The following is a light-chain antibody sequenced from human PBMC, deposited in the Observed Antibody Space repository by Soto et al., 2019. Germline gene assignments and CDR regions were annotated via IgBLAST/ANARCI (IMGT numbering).Light chain of an antibody. Sequence: DIKMTQSPSTLYASVGDSVSIRCRASQSLAQRLAWYQQKPGEAPTVLVSDASNLESGVSSRFTGSGSGTEFTLTIGSLQPDDCATCYCQHYTRYPYTVGQGTKLEIK. V-gene: IGKV1-5*01. J-gene: IGKJ2*01. CDR1: QSLAQR. CDR3: QHYTRYPYT. CDR2: DAS.